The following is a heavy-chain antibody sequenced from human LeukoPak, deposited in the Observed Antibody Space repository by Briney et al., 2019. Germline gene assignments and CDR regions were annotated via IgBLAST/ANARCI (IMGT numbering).Heavy chain of an antibody. CDR3: AKPLEQRYYGMDV. V-gene: IGHV3-23*01. CDR2: ISGSGGST. CDR1: GFTFSSYA. J-gene: IGHJ6*02. Sequence: PGGSLRLSCAASGFTFSSYAMSWVRQAPGKGLEWVSGISGSGGSTYYADSVKGRFTISRDNSKNTLYLQMNSLRAEDSAVYYCAKPLEQRYYGMDVWGQGTTVTVSS.